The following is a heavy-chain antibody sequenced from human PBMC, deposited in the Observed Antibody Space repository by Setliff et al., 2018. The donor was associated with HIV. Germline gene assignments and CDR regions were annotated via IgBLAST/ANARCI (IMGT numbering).Heavy chain of an antibody. Sequence: PGGSLRLSCAASGFTFSGYATHWVRQAPGKGLEWVAVISYDGRNKYYADSVKGRFTVSRDNSKNTLYLQMNSLRAEDTAVYYCTMKYYYSSGPSEDDAFDIWGQGTMVTVSS. V-gene: IGHV3-30*03. CDR2: ISYDGRNK. CDR1: GFTFSGYA. CDR3: TMKYYYSSGPSEDDAFDI. D-gene: IGHD3-10*01. J-gene: IGHJ3*02.